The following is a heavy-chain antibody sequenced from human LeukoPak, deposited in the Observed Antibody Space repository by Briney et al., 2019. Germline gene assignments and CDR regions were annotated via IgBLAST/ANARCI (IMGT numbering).Heavy chain of an antibody. Sequence: GASVKVSCKASGYTFNSYGISWVRQAPGQGLDWMGWISAYDGYTHYSQKFQGRVTMTTDTSTGTAFMELRSLRSDDTAVYYCARAVSSGYYDSSGYMAKTFYYYYYMDVWGKGTTVTVSS. CDR1: GYTFNSYG. J-gene: IGHJ6*03. V-gene: IGHV1-18*01. CDR3: ARAVSSGYYDSSGYMAKTFYYYYYMDV. CDR2: ISAYDGYT. D-gene: IGHD3-22*01.